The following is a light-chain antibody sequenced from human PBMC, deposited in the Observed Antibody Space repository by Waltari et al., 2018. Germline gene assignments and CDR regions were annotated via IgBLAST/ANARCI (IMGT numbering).Light chain of an antibody. CDR1: QDISNS. Sequence: DVQMAQSPSSLSASVGDRVTITCRASQDISNSVTWYQQKPGKAPKLLIYDASSLQTGVPSRFSGVGSGTHFTFTISSLRSEDTATYYCQQYENLPLTFGGGTKVEI. V-gene: IGKV1-33*01. CDR2: DAS. CDR3: QQYENLPLT. J-gene: IGKJ4*01.